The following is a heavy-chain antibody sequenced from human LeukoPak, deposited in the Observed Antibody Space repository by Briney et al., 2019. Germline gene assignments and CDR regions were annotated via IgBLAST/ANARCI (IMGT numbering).Heavy chain of an antibody. V-gene: IGHV4-59*01. D-gene: IGHD2/OR15-2a*01. J-gene: IGHJ4*02. CDR2: IYYSGST. Sequence: SETLSLTCTVSGGSISSYYWSWIRQPPGKGLEWIGYIYYSGSTNYNPSLKSRVTISVDTSKNQFSLKLSSVTAADTAVYYCARESFPPRAPYYFDYWGQGTLVTVSS. CDR3: ARESFPPRAPYYFDY. CDR1: GGSISSYY.